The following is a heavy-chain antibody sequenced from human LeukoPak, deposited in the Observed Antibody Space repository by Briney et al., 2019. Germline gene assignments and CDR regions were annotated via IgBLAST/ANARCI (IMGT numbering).Heavy chain of an antibody. D-gene: IGHD3-10*01. CDR3: AKKQWGSGNLDP. V-gene: IGHV4-4*08. J-gene: IGHJ5*02. CDR1: GGSISSYY. CDR2: IYTDGST. Sequence: SETLSLTCIVSGGSISSYYWSWIRQPPGKGLEWIGYIYTDGSTKYNPSLKSRVTISIDTSESQISLKLRSVTAADTAVYYCAKKQWGSGNLDPWGQGTLVTVSS.